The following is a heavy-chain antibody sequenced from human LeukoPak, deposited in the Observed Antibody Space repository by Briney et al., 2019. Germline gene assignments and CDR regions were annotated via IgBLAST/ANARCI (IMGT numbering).Heavy chain of an antibody. CDR3: TTYRSGHY. J-gene: IGHJ4*02. CDR1: GFTLSGSD. Sequence: GGSLRLSCAASGFTLSGSDMHWVRQASGKGLEWVGRITSKANNYATAYAATVKGRFTISRDDSENTAYLQMNSLKTEDTAVYYCTTYRSGHYWGQGTLVTVSS. D-gene: IGHD6-19*01. CDR2: ITSKANNYAT. V-gene: IGHV3-73*01.